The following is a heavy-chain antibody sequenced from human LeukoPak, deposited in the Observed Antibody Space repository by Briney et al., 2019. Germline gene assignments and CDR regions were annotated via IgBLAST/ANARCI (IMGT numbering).Heavy chain of an antibody. D-gene: IGHD3-3*01. J-gene: IGHJ4*02. CDR1: GFTFSSYW. CDR3: ARVTVGYYDFWSGYSGYFDY. Sequence: RGSLRLSCAASGFTFSSYWMHWVRQAPGKGLVWVSRINSDGSSTSYADSVKGRFTISRDNAKNTLYLQMNSLRAEDTAVYYCARVTVGYYDFWSGYSGYFDYWGQGTLVTVSS. CDR2: INSDGSST. V-gene: IGHV3-74*01.